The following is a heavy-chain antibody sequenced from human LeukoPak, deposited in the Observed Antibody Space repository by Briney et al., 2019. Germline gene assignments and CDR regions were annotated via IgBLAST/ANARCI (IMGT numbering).Heavy chain of an antibody. J-gene: IGHJ4*02. D-gene: IGHD2-2*02. CDR1: GFTFSSYA. V-gene: IGHV3-30-3*01. Sequence: GGSLRLSCAASGFTFSSYAMPWVRQAPGKGLEWVAVISYDGSNKYYADSVKGRFTISRDNSKNTLYLQMNSLRAEDTAVYYCARDSRYIVVVPAAILDYWGQGTLVTVSS. CDR2: ISYDGSNK. CDR3: ARDSRYIVVVPAAILDY.